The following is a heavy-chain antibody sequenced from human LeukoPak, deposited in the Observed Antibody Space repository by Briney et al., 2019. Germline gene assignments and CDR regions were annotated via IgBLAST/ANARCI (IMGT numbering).Heavy chain of an antibody. CDR1: GGSISSYY. V-gene: IGHV4-59*08. CDR3: ARQNLGPSSWYGRTNWFDP. CDR2: IYYSGST. D-gene: IGHD6-13*01. J-gene: IGHJ5*02. Sequence: SETLSLTCTVSGGSISSYYWSWIRQPPGKGLEWIGYIYYSGSTNYNPSLKSRVTISVDTSKNQFSLKLSSVTAADTAVYYCARQNLGPSSWYGRTNWFDPWGQGTLVTVSS.